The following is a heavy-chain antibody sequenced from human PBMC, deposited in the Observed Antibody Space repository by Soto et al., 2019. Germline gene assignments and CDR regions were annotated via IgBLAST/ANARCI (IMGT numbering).Heavy chain of an antibody. CDR3: ATHPPYGPLDH. V-gene: IGHV4-39*01. Sequence: SETLSLTCTVSDGSISSSNNHWGWIRQPPGKGLEWIGNIYYSENTYYNPSLKSRVTISVDTSKNQFSLRLTSVTAADTAVYYCATHPPYGPLDHWGQGTLVTVSS. D-gene: IGHD4-17*01. CDR1: DGSISSSNNH. J-gene: IGHJ4*02. CDR2: IYYSENT.